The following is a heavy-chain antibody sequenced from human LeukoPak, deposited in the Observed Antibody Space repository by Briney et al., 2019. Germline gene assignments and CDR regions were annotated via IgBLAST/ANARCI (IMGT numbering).Heavy chain of an antibody. D-gene: IGHD3-16*01. V-gene: IGHV1-2*02. CDR1: GYTFTGYY. J-gene: IGHJ4*02. CDR3: ATQRGSYLWGTDFDY. Sequence: ASVKVSFKASGYTFTGYYMRWVRQAPGQGLEWMGWINPNSGDTKYAQKFQGRVTMTRDTSISTAYMELSRLRSGDTAVYYCATQRGSYLWGTDFDYWGQGTLVTVSS. CDR2: INPNSGDT.